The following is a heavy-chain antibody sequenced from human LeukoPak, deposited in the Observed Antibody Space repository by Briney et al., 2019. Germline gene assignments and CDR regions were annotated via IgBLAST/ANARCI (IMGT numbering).Heavy chain of an antibody. D-gene: IGHD2-15*01. CDR2: ISGTGNYI. CDR1: GFTLSSYS. V-gene: IGHV3-21*01. J-gene: IGHJ3*02. Sequence: GGSLRLSCAGSGFTLSSYSMNWVRQAPGKELEWVSSISGTGNYIYYADPVKGRFTISRDNAKNSLYLQMNSLRAEDTGVYYCARDRSGGPDAFDIWGQGTMVTVSS. CDR3: ARDRSGGPDAFDI.